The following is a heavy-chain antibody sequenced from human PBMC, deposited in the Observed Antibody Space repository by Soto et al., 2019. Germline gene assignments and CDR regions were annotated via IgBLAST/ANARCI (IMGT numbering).Heavy chain of an antibody. V-gene: IGHV1-3*01. CDR3: ASPYCTNGVCYYYYGMDV. J-gene: IGHJ6*02. D-gene: IGHD2-8*01. CDR1: GYTFTGYA. Sequence: SVKVSCKASGYTFTGYAMHWVRKAHVQRLEWMGWINAGNGNTKYSQKFQGRVTITRDTSASTAYMELSSLRSEDTAVYYCASPYCTNGVCYYYYGMDVWGQGTTVTVSS. CDR2: INAGNGNT.